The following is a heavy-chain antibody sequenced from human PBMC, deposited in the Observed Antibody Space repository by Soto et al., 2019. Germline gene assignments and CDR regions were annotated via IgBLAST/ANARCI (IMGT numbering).Heavy chain of an antibody. D-gene: IGHD3-3*01. Sequence: QVQVVESGGGVVQPWRSLRLSCAASGFTFSSFGMHWVRQAPGKGLEWVSLIWYDGSKKSYGDSVKGRFTISRDNSRNTVYLQMNSLRADDTAVYYCARDASYYSLWSGYYPSRNGMDVWGQGNTVTVSS. CDR3: ARDASYYSLWSGYYPSRNGMDV. V-gene: IGHV3-33*01. CDR2: IWYDGSKK. CDR1: GFTFSSFG. J-gene: IGHJ6*02.